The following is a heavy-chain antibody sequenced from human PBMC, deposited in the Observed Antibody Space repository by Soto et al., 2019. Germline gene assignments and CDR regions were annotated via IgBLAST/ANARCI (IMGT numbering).Heavy chain of an antibody. CDR3: ERLGGYYQAFDQ. J-gene: IGHJ4*02. CDR2: IDYSGST. D-gene: IGHD3-22*01. V-gene: IGHV4-59*08. Sequence: PSETLSLTSTVSGGSISSYYVGWFRQPPGKGLEWIGYIDYSGSTTYHPSPKSPVTISLDTSKNQFSLNVASVAAADTAVYYCERLGGYYQAFDQWGQGSLVTVSS. CDR1: GGSISSYY.